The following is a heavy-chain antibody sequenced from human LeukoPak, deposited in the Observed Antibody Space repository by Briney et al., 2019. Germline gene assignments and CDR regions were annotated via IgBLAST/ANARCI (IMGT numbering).Heavy chain of an antibody. Sequence: ASVKVSCKASGGTFSNYAISWVRQAPGQGLEWMGGIIPIFGTANYAQKFQGRATITADESTSTASMELSSLRSDDTAFYCARAPMGAAALYWGQGTLVTVSS. J-gene: IGHJ4*02. CDR3: ARAPMGAAALY. D-gene: IGHD6-13*01. V-gene: IGHV1-69*13. CDR2: IIPIFGTA. CDR1: GGTFSNYA.